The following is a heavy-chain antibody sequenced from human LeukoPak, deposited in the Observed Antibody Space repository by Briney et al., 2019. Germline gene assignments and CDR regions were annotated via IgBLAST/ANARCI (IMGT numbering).Heavy chain of an antibody. CDR1: GGTFNNSA. CDR2: IMPLFGTA. Sequence: GASVKVSCKTSGGTFNNSAISWVRQAPGQGLEWLGGIMPLFGTAGYAQKFQGRVTITKDESTRTVYLELTSLTSDDTAVYYCARSPSGWYGDYWGQGTLVTVSS. V-gene: IGHV1-69*05. D-gene: IGHD6-19*01. CDR3: ARSPSGWYGDY. J-gene: IGHJ4*02.